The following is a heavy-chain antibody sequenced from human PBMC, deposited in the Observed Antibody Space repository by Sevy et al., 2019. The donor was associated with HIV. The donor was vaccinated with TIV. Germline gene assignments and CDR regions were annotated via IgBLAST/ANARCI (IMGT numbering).Heavy chain of an antibody. CDR3: ARVPRGYCSGGSCYG. D-gene: IGHD2-15*01. CDR2: IYYSGST. Sequence: SETLSLTCTVSGGSISSSSYYWGWIRQPPGKGLEWIGSIYYSGSTYYNPSLKSRVTISVDTSKNQFSLKLSSVTAADTAVDYCARVPRGYCSGGSCYGWGQGTLVTVSS. J-gene: IGHJ4*02. V-gene: IGHV4-39*01. CDR1: GGSISSSSYY.